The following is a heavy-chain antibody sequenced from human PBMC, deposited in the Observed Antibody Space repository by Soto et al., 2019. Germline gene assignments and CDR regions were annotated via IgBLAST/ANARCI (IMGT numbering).Heavy chain of an antibody. CDR1: GFTFSSYS. V-gene: IGHV3-48*02. D-gene: IGHD3-3*01. CDR2: ISSSSSTI. J-gene: IGHJ4*02. Sequence: EVQLVESGGGLVQPGGSLRLCCAASGFTFSSYSMNWVRQAPGKGLEWVSYISSSSSTIYYADSVKGRFTISRDNAKNSLYLQMNSLRDEDTAVYYCARDTQDDFWSGYYRDYWGQGTLVTVSS. CDR3: ARDTQDDFWSGYYRDY.